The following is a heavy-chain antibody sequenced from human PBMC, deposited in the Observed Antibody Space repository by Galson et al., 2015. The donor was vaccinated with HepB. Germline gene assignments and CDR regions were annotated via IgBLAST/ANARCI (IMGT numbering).Heavy chain of an antibody. Sequence: SLRLSCAASGFTFSSYGMHWVRQAPGKGLEWVAVIWYDGSNKYYADSVKGRFTISRDNSKNTLYLQVNSLRAEDTAVYYCARDLAAAARVWLPGYWGQGTLVTVSS. CDR3: ARDLAAAARVWLPGY. J-gene: IGHJ4*02. V-gene: IGHV3-33*01. CDR1: GFTFSSYG. CDR2: IWYDGSNK. D-gene: IGHD6-6*01.